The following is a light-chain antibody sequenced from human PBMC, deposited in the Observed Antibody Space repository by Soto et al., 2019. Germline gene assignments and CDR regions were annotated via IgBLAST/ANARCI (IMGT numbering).Light chain of an antibody. CDR3: QQFHNYPVT. Sequence: DIQMTQSPSSLSASVGDRVTITCRASQEISNHLAWFQQKPGKPHKSLIYDASNLQSGVPSKFSGSGSGTDFTLTISSLQPEDFATYYCQQFHNYPVTFGGGTKVEIK. CDR2: DAS. J-gene: IGKJ4*01. CDR1: QEISNH. V-gene: IGKV1-16*02.